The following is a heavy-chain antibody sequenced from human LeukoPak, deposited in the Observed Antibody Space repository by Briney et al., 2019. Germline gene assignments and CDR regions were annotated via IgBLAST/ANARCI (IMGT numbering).Heavy chain of an antibody. D-gene: IGHD3-10*01. Sequence: PGGSLRLSCAASRFTFSSYSMNWVRQAPGKGLEWVSPISSSSSYIYYADSVKGRFTISRDNAKNSLYLQMNSLRAEDTALYYCAKDSGGVILYWGQGTLVTVSS. CDR2: ISSSSSYI. J-gene: IGHJ4*02. V-gene: IGHV3-21*04. CDR3: AKDSGGVILY. CDR1: RFTFSSYS.